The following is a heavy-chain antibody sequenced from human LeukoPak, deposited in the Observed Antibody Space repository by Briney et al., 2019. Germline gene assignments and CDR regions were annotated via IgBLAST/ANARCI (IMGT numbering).Heavy chain of an antibody. D-gene: IGHD3-22*01. Sequence: PSETLSLTCAVYGGSFSGYYWSWIRQPPGKGLEWIGEINHSGSTNYNPSLKSRVTISVDTSKNQFSLKLSSVTAADTAVYYCAISYDSSGYYPNFDYWGQGTLVTVSS. CDR2: INHSGST. J-gene: IGHJ4*02. CDR3: AISYDSSGYYPNFDY. V-gene: IGHV4-34*01. CDR1: GGSFSGYY.